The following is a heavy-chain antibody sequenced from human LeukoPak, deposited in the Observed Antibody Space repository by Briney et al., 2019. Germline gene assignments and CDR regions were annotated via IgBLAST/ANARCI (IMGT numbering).Heavy chain of an antibody. CDR2: INHSGST. D-gene: IGHD3-9*01. V-gene: IGHV4-34*01. J-gene: IGHJ6*02. CDR1: GGSFSGYY. CDR3: ARLRYFGWSHMDV. Sequence: SETLSLTCAVYGGSFSGYYWSWIRQPPGKGLEWIGEINHSGSTNYNPSLKSRVTISVDTSKNQFSLKLSSVTAADTAVYYCARLRYFGWSHMDVWGQGTTVTVSS.